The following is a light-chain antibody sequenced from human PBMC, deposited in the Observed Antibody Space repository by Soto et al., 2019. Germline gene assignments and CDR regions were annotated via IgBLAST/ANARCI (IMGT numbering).Light chain of an antibody. CDR2: EGS. V-gene: IGLV2-23*01. CDR1: SSDVGSYNL. Sequence: QSVLTQPASVSGSPGQSITISCTGTSSDVGSYNLVSWYQQYPDKAPKLIIYEGSKRPSGVSNRFSGSKSGNTASLTISGLQAEDEADYYCCSFALGSTGIFGGGTKLTVL. J-gene: IGLJ2*01. CDR3: CSFALGSTGI.